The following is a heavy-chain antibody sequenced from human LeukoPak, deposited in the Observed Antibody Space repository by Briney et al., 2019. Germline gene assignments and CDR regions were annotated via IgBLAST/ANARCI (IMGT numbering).Heavy chain of an antibody. D-gene: IGHD3-22*01. CDR1: GFTVDDYA. CDR2: IRWNGDSI. CDR3: AKDIHPMIVVVITGGYYYGMDV. V-gene: IGHV3-9*01. J-gene: IGHJ6*02. Sequence: GRSLRLSCAAYGFTVDDYAMHCVRQAPGKGLEWVSGIRWNGDSIGYADSVKGRFTIFRDNAKNSLYLQMNSLRAEDTALYYCAKDIHPMIVVVITGGYYYGMDVWGQGTTVTVSS.